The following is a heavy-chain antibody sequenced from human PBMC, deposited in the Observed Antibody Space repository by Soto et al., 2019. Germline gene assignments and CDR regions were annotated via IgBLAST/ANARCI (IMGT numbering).Heavy chain of an antibody. CDR2: IIPIFGTA. D-gene: IGHD4-17*01. V-gene: IGHV1-69*13. CDR1: GGTFSSYA. J-gene: IGHJ4*02. Sequence: ASVKVSFKASGGTFSSYAISWVRRAPGQGLEWMGGIIPIFGTANYAQKFQGRVTITADESTSTAYMELSSLRSEDTAVYYCARGATVTTKFDYWGQGTLVTVSS. CDR3: ARGATVTTKFDY.